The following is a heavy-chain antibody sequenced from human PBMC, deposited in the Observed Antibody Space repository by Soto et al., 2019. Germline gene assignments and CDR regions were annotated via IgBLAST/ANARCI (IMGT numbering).Heavy chain of an antibody. Sequence: ASVKVSCKASGYTFTSYAMHWVRQAPGQRLEWMGWINAGNGNTKYSQKFQGRVTITRDTSASTAYMELSSLRSEETAVYYCARAFRSGVVITTAEYYFDYWGQGTLVTVSS. CDR3: ARAFRSGVVITTAEYYFDY. CDR1: GYTFTSYA. V-gene: IGHV1-3*01. CDR2: INAGNGNT. J-gene: IGHJ4*02. D-gene: IGHD3-22*01.